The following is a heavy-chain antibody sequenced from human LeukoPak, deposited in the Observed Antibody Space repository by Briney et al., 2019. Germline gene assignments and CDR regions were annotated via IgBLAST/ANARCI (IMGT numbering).Heavy chain of an antibody. D-gene: IGHD3-9*01. Sequence: GGSLGPSCAASGFTFSSYGMHWVRQAPGKGLEWVAVISYDGSNKYYADSVKGRFTISRDNSKNTLYLQMNSLRAEDTAVYYCAKNPLIDELVPSRYYYYGMDVWGQGTTVTASS. CDR2: ISYDGSNK. CDR1: GFTFSSYG. V-gene: IGHV3-30*18. CDR3: AKNPLIDELVPSRYYYYGMDV. J-gene: IGHJ6*02.